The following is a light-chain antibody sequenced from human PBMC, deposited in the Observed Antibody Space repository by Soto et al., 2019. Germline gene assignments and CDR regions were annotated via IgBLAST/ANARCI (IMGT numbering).Light chain of an antibody. CDR2: DAS. Sequence: DIQMTHAPSSLSASVGDRVTIACHASRDITNYLNWYQQKPGKAPKLLISDASILETGVPSRFSGSGSGTDFTFTISSLQPEDIATYYRQQYDNIRVTFGQGTRLEIK. J-gene: IGKJ5*01. CDR3: QQYDNIRVT. V-gene: IGKV1-33*01. CDR1: RDITNY.